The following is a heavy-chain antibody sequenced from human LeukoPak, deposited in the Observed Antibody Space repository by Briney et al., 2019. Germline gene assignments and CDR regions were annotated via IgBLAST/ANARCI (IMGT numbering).Heavy chain of an antibody. V-gene: IGHV4-34*01. Sequence: SETLSLTCAVYGGSFSGYYWSWIRQPPGKGLEGIGEINHSGSTNYYPSLKSRGTISVDTSKNQFSLKLTTVTAADTAVSYFARHVVLATTQPDAFDIWGQGTMVTVSS. CDR1: GGSFSGYY. CDR2: INHSGST. CDR3: ARHVVLATTQPDAFDI. D-gene: IGHD5-12*01. J-gene: IGHJ3*02.